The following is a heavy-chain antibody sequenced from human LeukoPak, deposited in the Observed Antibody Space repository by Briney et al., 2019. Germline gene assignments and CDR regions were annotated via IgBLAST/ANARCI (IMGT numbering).Heavy chain of an antibody. CDR1: GYTFTSYY. V-gene: IGHV1-46*01. CDR3: ARNVLGHCGGDCYSYFDL. CDR2: INPSGGST. J-gene: IGHJ2*01. Sequence: ASVKVSCKASGYTFTSYYMHWVRQAPGQGLEWMGIINPSGGSTSYAQKFQGRVTMTRDTSTSTVYMELSSLRSEDTAVYYCARNVLGHCGGDCYSYFDLWGRGTLVTVSS. D-gene: IGHD2-21*01.